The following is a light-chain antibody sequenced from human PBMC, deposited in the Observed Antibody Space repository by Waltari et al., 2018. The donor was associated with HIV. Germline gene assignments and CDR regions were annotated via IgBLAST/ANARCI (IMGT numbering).Light chain of an antibody. CDR2: DVS. V-gene: IGLV2-11*01. CDR3: WSYAGSYTSV. CDR1: NSDVGGYDY. J-gene: IGLJ1*01. Sequence: QSALTQPRSVSASPGQSVPISCTGTNSDVGGYDYVSWYQHHPGKAPKLLIYDVSKRPSRVPDRFSAYKSGNTASLTISGLQAEDEADYYCWSYAGSYTSVFGTGTQVTVL.